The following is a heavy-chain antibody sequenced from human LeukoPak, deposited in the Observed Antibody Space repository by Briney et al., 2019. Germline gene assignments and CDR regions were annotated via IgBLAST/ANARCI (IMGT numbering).Heavy chain of an antibody. V-gene: IGHV3-7*01. D-gene: IGHD3-3*01. CDR2: INVDGSEK. J-gene: IGHJ5*02. Sequence: GGSLRLSCAASGFTFRNYWMSWVRRIPGKGLEWVASINVDGSEKKYVDSVKGRFTMSRDNARNSVYLQMESLRVDDTAVYYCARTGIETYYDFWSGYYADENWFDPWGQGTLVTVSS. CDR1: GFTFRNYW. CDR3: ARTGIETYYDFWSGYYADENWFDP.